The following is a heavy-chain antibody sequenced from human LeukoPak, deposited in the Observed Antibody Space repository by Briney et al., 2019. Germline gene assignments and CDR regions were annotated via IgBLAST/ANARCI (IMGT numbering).Heavy chain of an antibody. CDR2: INPGGGNT. D-gene: IGHD5-24*01. CDR3: ARIRDGYNDAYDI. Sequence: ASVKVSCKASGYTFTGYYMHWVRQAPGQGREWMGLINPGGGNTNYAQNFQGRVTMTRDTSASTVYMELSSLRSEDTAIYYCARIRDGYNDAYDIWGQGTVVTVPS. CDR1: GYTFTGYY. V-gene: IGHV1-46*01. J-gene: IGHJ3*02.